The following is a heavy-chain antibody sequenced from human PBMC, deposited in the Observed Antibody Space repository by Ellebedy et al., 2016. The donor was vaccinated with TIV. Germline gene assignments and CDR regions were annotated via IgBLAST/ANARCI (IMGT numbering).Heavy chain of an antibody. J-gene: IGHJ4*02. D-gene: IGHD7-27*01. Sequence: MPSETLSLTCTVSGYSISSNYYWDWIRQPPGKGLEWIGSIHYGGSTYHNPSLKSRVTISMDRSRNQFSLKLTSVPAADTAVYYCARAEGSGDTYNWGQGTLVTVSS. CDR2: IHYGGST. CDR3: ARAEGSGDTYN. V-gene: IGHV4-38-2*02. CDR1: GYSISSNYY.